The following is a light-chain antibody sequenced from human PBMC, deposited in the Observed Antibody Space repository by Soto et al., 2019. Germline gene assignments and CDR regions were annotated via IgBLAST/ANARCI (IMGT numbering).Light chain of an antibody. Sequence: DIQMTQSPSTLSASVGDRVTITCRASQSISSWLAWYQQKPGKAPKVLIYDASTLESGVPSRFSGGGSGTDFTLTITCLQPDDFATYYCQEYTTYPRTFGQGTKVEVK. J-gene: IGKJ1*01. CDR1: QSISSW. CDR3: QEYTTYPRT. CDR2: DAS. V-gene: IGKV1-5*01.